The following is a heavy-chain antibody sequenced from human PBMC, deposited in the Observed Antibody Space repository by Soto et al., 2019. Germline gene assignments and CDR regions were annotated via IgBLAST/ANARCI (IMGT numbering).Heavy chain of an antibody. V-gene: IGHV4-30-4*01. CDR2: IYYSGST. D-gene: IGHD2-15*01. Sequence: TSETLSLTCTVSGGSISSGDYYWSWIRQPPGKSQEWIGYIYYSGSTYYNPSLKSRVTISVDTSKNQFSLKLSSVTAADTAVYYCARDIVVPLADYYYYGMDVWGQGTTVTVSS. CDR1: GGSISSGDYY. J-gene: IGHJ6*02. CDR3: ARDIVVPLADYYYYGMDV.